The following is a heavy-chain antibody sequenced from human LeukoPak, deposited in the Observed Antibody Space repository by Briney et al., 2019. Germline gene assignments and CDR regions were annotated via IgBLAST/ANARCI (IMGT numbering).Heavy chain of an antibody. Sequence: PGGSLRLSCEASGFNFDDYGMHWVRQVPGKGLEWVAGISWNSGNIGYADSVKGRFTISRDNAKKSLYLQMNSLRSEDTALYYCAKGVNAVWHYHMDVWGKGTAVTVS. V-gene: IGHV3-9*01. CDR2: ISWNSGNI. CDR1: GFNFDDYG. D-gene: IGHD2-2*01. CDR3: AKGVNAVWHYHMDV. J-gene: IGHJ6*03.